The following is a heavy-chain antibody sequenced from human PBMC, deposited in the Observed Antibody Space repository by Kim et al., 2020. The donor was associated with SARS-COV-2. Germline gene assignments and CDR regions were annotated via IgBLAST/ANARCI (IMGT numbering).Heavy chain of an antibody. CDR3: ARGGGGGINTQKFDVLFFFNY. CDR1: GFSVSNNY. V-gene: IGHV3-66*01. Sequence: GGSLRLSCAASGFSVSNNYMAWVRQAPGKGLEWVSAFYTGGSTYYADSVKGRFTISRDTSENTLFLQVNSLRDEDTAVYYCARGGGGGINTQKFDVLFFFNYGGQEPRDTVSS. D-gene: IGHD3-16*01. J-gene: IGHJ4*02. CDR2: FYTGGST.